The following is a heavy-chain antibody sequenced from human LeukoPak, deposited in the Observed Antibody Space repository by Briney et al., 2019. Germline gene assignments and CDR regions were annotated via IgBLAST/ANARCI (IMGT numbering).Heavy chain of an antibody. CDR2: IYYSGST. D-gene: IGHD4-17*01. J-gene: IGHJ4*02. CDR3: ARGLGGIRDGDYASSDLYYFDY. Sequence: SETLSLTCTVSGCSISSGDYYWSWIRQPPGKGLEWIGYIYYSGSTYYNPSLKSRVTISVDTSKNQFSLKLSSVTAADTAVYYCARGLGGIRDGDYASSDLYYFDYWGQGTLVTVSS. CDR1: GCSISSGDYY. V-gene: IGHV4-30-4*01.